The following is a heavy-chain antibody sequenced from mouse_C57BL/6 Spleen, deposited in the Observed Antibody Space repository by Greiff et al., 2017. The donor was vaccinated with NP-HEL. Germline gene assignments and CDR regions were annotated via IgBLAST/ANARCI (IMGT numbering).Heavy chain of an antibody. CDR2: IYPGSGST. J-gene: IGHJ2*01. CDR3: ASAITTVVADY. Sequence: VKLQESGAELVKPGASVKMSCKASGYTFTSYWITWVKQRPGQGLEWIGDIYPGSGSTNYNEKFKSKATLTVDTSSSTAYMQLSSLTSEDSAVYYCASAITTVVADYWGQGTTLTVSS. V-gene: IGHV1-55*01. CDR1: GYTFTSYW. D-gene: IGHD1-1*01.